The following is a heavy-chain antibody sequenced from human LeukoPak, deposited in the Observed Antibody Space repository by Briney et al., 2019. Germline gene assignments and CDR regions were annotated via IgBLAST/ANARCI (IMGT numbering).Heavy chain of an antibody. D-gene: IGHD3-22*01. V-gene: IGHV3-23*01. CDR2: ISGSGGST. J-gene: IGHJ6*02. CDR3: ARDPAHDSSGYFYPIHYGMDV. CDR1: GFTFSSYA. Sequence: GGSLRLSCAASGFTFSSYAMSWVRQAPGKGLEWVSAISGSGGSTYYADSVKGRFTISRDNSKNTLYLQMNSLRAEDTAVYHCARDPAHDSSGYFYPIHYGMDVWGQGTTVTVSS.